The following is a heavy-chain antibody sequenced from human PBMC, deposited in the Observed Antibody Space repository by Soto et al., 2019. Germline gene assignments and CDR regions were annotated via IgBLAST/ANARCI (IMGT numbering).Heavy chain of an antibody. Sequence: SETLSLTCTVSGGSISSGDYYWSWIRQPPGKGLEWIGYIYYSGSTYYNPSLKSRVTISVDTSKNQFSLKLSSVTAADTAVYYCASAPPTLGGHDYWGQGTLGTVSP. J-gene: IGHJ4*02. CDR3: ASAPPTLGGHDY. V-gene: IGHV4-30-4*01. D-gene: IGHD3-16*01. CDR1: GGSISSGDYY. CDR2: IYYSGST.